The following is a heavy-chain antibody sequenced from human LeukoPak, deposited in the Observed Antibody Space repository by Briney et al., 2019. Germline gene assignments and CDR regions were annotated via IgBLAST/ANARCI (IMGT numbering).Heavy chain of an antibody. CDR1: GFTLRSNW. D-gene: IGHD2-8*02. J-gene: IGHJ4*02. V-gene: IGHV3-7*03. CDR3: ATYRQVLLPFES. Sequence: GRSLRLSCAASGFTLRSNWMSWVRQAPGKGLEWVANIKQDGSHKNYADSVKGRFTISRDNAKNSLYLQMNSLRAEDTAIYYCATYRQVLLPFESWGQGTLVTVSS. CDR2: IKQDGSHK.